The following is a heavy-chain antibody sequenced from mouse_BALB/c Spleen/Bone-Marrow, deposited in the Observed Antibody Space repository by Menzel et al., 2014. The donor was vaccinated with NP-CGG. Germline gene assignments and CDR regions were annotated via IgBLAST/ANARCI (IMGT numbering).Heavy chain of an antibody. D-gene: IGHD1-1*01. J-gene: IGHJ2*01. Sequence: VQLKHSGPELVKPGASMKISCKASGYSFTGYTMNWVKQIHGKNLEWIGLINPYNDNTNYNQKFKGKATLIVDKSSSTAYMELLSLTSEDSAVYYCARSGTVVGTYYFDYWGQGTTLTVSS. CDR1: GYSFTGYT. V-gene: IGHV1-37*01. CDR2: INPYNDNT. CDR3: ARSGTVVGTYYFDY.